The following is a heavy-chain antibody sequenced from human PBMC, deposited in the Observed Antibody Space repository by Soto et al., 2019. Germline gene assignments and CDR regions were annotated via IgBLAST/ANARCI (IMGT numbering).Heavy chain of an antibody. CDR3: ARQTFGGVIVILYYFDY. CDR1: GGSISSSSYY. J-gene: IGHJ4*02. D-gene: IGHD3-16*02. Sequence: QLQLQESGPGLVKPSETLSLTCTVSGGSISSSSYYWGWIRQPPGKGLEWIGSIYYSGSTYYNPSLKSRVTISVDTSKNQFSLKLSSVTAADTAVYYCARQTFGGVIVILYYFDYWGQGTLVTVSS. V-gene: IGHV4-39*01. CDR2: IYYSGST.